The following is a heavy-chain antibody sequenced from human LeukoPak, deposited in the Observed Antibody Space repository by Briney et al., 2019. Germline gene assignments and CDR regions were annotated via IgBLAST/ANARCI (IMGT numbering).Heavy chain of an antibody. CDR2: ISGSVGST. CDR3: AKDKWAPTVTTFYNY. J-gene: IGHJ4*02. V-gene: IGHV3-23*01. CDR1: GFTFSSYT. D-gene: IGHD4-17*01. Sequence: TGGSLRLSCAASGFTFSSYTMSWVRQAPGKGLEWVSGISGSVGSTYYADSVKGRFTISRDNSKNTLYLQRNSLRAEDTAVYYCAKDKWAPTVTTFYNYWGQGTLVTVSS.